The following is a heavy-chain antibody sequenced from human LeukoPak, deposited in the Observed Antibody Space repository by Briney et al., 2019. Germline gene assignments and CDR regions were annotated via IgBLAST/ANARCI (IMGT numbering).Heavy chain of an antibody. CDR2: ISYDGKNK. D-gene: IGHD3-10*01. Sequence: GGSLRLSCVASGFTFSSYGMHWVRQAPGRGLEWVAIISYDGKNKYYADSVKGRFTISRDNSENTLYLQINSLRAEDTAVYYCAKDKITLVRGVIIRDAFDIWGQGTMVTVSS. CDR3: AKDKITLVRGVIIRDAFDI. J-gene: IGHJ3*02. CDR1: GFTFSSYG. V-gene: IGHV3-30*18.